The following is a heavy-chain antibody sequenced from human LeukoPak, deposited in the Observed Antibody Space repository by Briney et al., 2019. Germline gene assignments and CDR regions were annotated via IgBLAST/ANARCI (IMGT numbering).Heavy chain of an antibody. Sequence: SETLSLTCAVYGGSFSGYYWSWIRQPPGKGLEWIGYIYYSGSTYYNPSLKSRVTISVDTSKNQFSLKLSSVTAADTAVYYCARGVYYDSSGYFFDYWGQGTLVTVSS. CDR3: ARGVYYDSSGYFFDY. V-gene: IGHV4-34*09. D-gene: IGHD3-22*01. J-gene: IGHJ4*02. CDR1: GGSFSGYY. CDR2: IYYSGST.